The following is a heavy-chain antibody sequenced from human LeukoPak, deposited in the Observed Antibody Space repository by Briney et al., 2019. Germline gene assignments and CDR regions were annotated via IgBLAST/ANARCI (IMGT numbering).Heavy chain of an antibody. Sequence: SETLSLTCTVSGYSISSGYYWGWIRQPPGKGLEWIGSIYHSGSTYYNPSLKSRVTISVDTSKNQFSLKLSSVTAADTAVYYCSQGRGPYGSGSYYYYWGQGTLVTVSS. D-gene: IGHD3-10*01. CDR2: IYHSGST. CDR1: GYSISSGYY. CDR3: SQGRGPYGSGSYYYY. V-gene: IGHV4-38-2*02. J-gene: IGHJ4*02.